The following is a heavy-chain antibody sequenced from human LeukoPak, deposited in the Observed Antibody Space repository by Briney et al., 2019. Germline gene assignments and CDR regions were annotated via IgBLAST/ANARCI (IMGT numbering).Heavy chain of an antibody. CDR3: AKDGGYCTNGVCYLLYTPYYYYYGMDV. J-gene: IGHJ6*02. CDR2: ISGSGGST. CDR1: GFTFSSYA. D-gene: IGHD2-8*01. V-gene: IGHV3-23*01. Sequence: PGGSLRLSCAASGFTFSSYAMSWVRQAPGKGLEWVSAISGSGGSTYYADSVKGRFTISRDNSKNTLYLQMNSLRAEDTAVYYCAKDGGYCTNGVCYLLYTPYYYYYGMDVWGQGTTVTVSS.